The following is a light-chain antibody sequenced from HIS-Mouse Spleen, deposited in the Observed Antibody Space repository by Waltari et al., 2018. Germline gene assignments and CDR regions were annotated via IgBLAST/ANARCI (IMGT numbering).Light chain of an antibody. Sequence: SYVLTQPPSVSVAPGQTARITCGGNNIGSKSEQWYHQTPGQAPVLVVYDDSGRPSGIPERFAGSSSANAATLTISRVEAGDEADYYCQVWDSSSDRVFGTGNKVTVL. J-gene: IGLJ1*01. CDR2: DDS. CDR3: QVWDSSSDRV. V-gene: IGLV3-21*02. CDR1: NIGSKS.